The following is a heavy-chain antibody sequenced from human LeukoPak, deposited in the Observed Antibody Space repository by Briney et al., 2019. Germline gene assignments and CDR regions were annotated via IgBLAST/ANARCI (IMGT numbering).Heavy chain of an antibody. CDR2: ISPSGGST. CDR3: ARDRSGSGRYYYFDY. CDR1: GYTFTGYY. J-gene: IGHJ4*02. V-gene: IGHV1-2*02. Sequence: ASVKVSCKASGYTFTGYYMHWVRQAPGQGPEWMGVISPSGGSTTYAQKFQGRVTMTRDTSISTAYMELSRLRSDDTAVYYCARDRSGSGRYYYFDYWGQGTLVTVSS. D-gene: IGHD6-19*01.